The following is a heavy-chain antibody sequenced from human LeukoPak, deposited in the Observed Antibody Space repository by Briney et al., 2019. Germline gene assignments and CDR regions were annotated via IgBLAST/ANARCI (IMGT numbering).Heavy chain of an antibody. CDR1: GFTFNTYA. V-gene: IGHV3-23*01. Sequence: GGSLRLSCAASGFTFNTYAMNWVRQAPGKGLEWVSDISGIGGSTYYADSVKGRFTISRDNSKNTLYLQMNGLRAEDTAVYYCVRSGWSYNWFDPWGQGTLVTVSS. J-gene: IGHJ5*02. CDR3: VRSGWSYNWFDP. CDR2: ISGIGGST. D-gene: IGHD6-19*01.